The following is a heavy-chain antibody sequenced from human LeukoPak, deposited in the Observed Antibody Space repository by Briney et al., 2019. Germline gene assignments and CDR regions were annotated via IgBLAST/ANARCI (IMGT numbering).Heavy chain of an antibody. CDR2: ISGNGGST. CDR3: AKGGAYYYDSSGEFDN. Sequence: PGGSLRLSCAASGFTFSRYAMNWVRKAPGKGLECVSAISGNGGSTYYVDSVKGRFTISRDNSKNTLYLQMNSLRAGDTAMYYCAKGGAYYYDSSGEFDNWGQGTLVTVSS. CDR1: GFTFSRYA. J-gene: IGHJ4*02. V-gene: IGHV3-23*01. D-gene: IGHD3-22*01.